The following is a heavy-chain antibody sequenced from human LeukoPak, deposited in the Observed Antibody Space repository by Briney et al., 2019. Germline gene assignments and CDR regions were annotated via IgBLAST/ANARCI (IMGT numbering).Heavy chain of an antibody. CDR2: IYPGDSET. J-gene: IGHJ4*02. CDR1: GYNFNIYW. CDR3: ARWRGYADS. D-gene: IGHD3-3*01. Sequence: GESLKISCVVSGYNFNIYWIAWVRQMPGKGLEWMGIIYPGDSETQYSPSFQGQVTISVDKSINTAYLQWSGLNDSDTAIYYCARWRGYADSWGQGTLVVVSS. V-gene: IGHV5-51*01.